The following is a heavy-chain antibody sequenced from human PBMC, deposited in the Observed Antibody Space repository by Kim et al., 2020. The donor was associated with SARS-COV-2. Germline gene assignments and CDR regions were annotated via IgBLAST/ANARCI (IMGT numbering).Heavy chain of an antibody. V-gene: IGHV3-74*01. D-gene: IGHD3-3*01. J-gene: IGHJ4*02. CDR3: ARGWSPGY. CDR2: GGSN. Sequence: GGSNTDVDSVKGRFPISRDNTKNTLYLQMNSLRAEDTAVYYCARGWSPGYWGQGTLVTVSS.